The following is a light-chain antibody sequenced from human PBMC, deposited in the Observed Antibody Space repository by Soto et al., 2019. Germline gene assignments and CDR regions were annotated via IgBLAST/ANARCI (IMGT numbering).Light chain of an antibody. CDR3: SSYTSSSTLAV. Sequence: QSVLTQPASVSGSPGQSITISCTGTSSDVGGYNYVSWYQRHPGKAPKLMIYDVSNRPSGVSNRFSGSKSGNTASLTISGLQAEDEADYYCSSYTSSSTLAVFGGGTQLTVL. V-gene: IGLV2-14*01. J-gene: IGLJ7*01. CDR1: SSDVGGYNY. CDR2: DVS.